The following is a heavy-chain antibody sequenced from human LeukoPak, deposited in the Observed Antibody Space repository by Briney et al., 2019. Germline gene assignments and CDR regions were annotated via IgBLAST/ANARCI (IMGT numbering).Heavy chain of an antibody. Sequence: PSGTLSLTCAVSGGSISSSNWWSWVRQPPGKGLEWIGEIYHSGSTNYNPSLKSRVTISVDTSKNQFSLKLNSVTAADTAVYYCVREILYCSGGSCYRGPFDNWGQGTLVTVSA. J-gene: IGHJ4*02. CDR3: VREILYCSGGSCYRGPFDN. CDR2: IYHSGST. D-gene: IGHD2-15*01. V-gene: IGHV4-4*02. CDR1: GGSISSSNW.